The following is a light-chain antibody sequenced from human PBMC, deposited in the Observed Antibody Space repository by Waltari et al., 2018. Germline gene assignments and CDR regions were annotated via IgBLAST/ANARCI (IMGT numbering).Light chain of an antibody. CDR1: SSNIGNNY. Sequence: QSVLTQPPSASGTPGQRVTISCSGSSSNIGNNYVYWYQHLPGAAPKLLIFKNNRRPAGVPDRFADSKSGTSACLAVSGIRSEDEADYDCAAWDDSLSSLVFGGGTKLSVL. CDR2: KNN. J-gene: IGLJ3*02. V-gene: IGLV1-47*01. CDR3: AAWDDSLSSLV.